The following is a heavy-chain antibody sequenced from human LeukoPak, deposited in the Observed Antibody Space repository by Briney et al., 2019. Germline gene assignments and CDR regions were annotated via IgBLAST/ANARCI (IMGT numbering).Heavy chain of an antibody. CDR2: INHSGTT. CDR3: ARARITVVRGVKSVNWFDP. V-gene: IGHV4-34*01. Sequence: SETLSLTCAFYGGSSSGYFWSWIRQPPGRGLEWIGEINHSGTTNYNPSLKSRIIISVDTSKNQFSLKLSSVTAADTAVYYCARARITVVRGVKSVNWFDPWGQGTLVTVSS. J-gene: IGHJ5*02. CDR1: GGSSSGYF. D-gene: IGHD3-10*01.